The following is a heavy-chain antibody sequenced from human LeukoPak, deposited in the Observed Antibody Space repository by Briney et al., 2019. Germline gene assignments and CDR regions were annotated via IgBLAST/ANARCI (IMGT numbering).Heavy chain of an antibody. CDR3: ASSPQV. Sequence: GGSLRLSCVASGFNLSYYDMTWVRQAPGRGLDWVSAIDFSGGRTFYADSVKGRFSISRDKSRNTLFLQMNSLRAEDTAVYYCASSPQVWGQGKLVTVSS. CDR2: IDFSGGRT. V-gene: IGHV3-23*01. CDR1: GFNLSYYD. J-gene: IGHJ3*01.